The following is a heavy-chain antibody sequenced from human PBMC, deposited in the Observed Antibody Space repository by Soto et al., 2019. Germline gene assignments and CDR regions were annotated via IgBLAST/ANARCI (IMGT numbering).Heavy chain of an antibody. V-gene: IGHV3-23*01. D-gene: IGHD6-6*01. CDR3: AKMSSSSTFDY. Sequence: EVQLLESGGGLVQPGESLRLSCAASGFTFSSYDMSWVRQAPGKGLEWVSGISGSDDISYYADSVKGRFSISGDKSKNTRYRQINSLRAEDPAVYYCAKMSSSSTFDYWGQGTLVTVST. CDR2: ISGSDDIS. J-gene: IGHJ4*02. CDR1: GFTFSSYD.